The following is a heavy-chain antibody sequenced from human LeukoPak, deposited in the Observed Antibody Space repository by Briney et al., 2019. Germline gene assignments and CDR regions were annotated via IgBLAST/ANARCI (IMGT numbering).Heavy chain of an antibody. CDR3: AKDQGSYGDYDY. Sequence: GGSRRLSCAASGLPFSNFAMSWVRQAPGKGLEWVSAISGSGGSVYYADSVKGRFTISRDNSKNTLYLQMNSLRAGDTAVYFCAKDQGSYGDYDYWGQGTLVTVSS. D-gene: IGHD4-17*01. J-gene: IGHJ4*02. CDR2: ISGSGGSV. CDR1: GLPFSNFA. V-gene: IGHV3-23*01.